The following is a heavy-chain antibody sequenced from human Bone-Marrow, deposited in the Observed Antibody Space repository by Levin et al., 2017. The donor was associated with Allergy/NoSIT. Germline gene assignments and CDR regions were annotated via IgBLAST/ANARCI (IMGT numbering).Heavy chain of an antibody. J-gene: IGHJ4*02. CDR3: ARHSSGWSGELDY. CDR1: GDSVSSYY. V-gene: IGHV4-59*08. CDR2: IHYSGTT. D-gene: IGHD6-19*01. Sequence: SETLSLTCTVSGDSVSSYYWSWIRQPPGKGLEWIGYIHYSGTTSHNPSLKSRVIISLDTSRNQISLKLSSVTAADTAVYYCARHSSGWSGELDYWGQGTLVTVSS.